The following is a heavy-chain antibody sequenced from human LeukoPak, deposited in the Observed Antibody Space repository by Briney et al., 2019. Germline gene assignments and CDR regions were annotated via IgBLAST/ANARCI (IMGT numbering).Heavy chain of an antibody. J-gene: IGHJ6*04. CDR3: AELGITMIGGV. CDR1: GFTFSRYE. D-gene: IGHD3-10*02. CDR2: ISSSGSTL. Sequence: GGSLRLSCAASGFTFSRYEMNWVRQAPGKGLEWVSYISSSGSTLYYADPVKGRFTISRDNAKNSLYLQSNSLRAEDTDVYDCAELGITMIGGVWGKGTTVTISS. V-gene: IGHV3-48*03.